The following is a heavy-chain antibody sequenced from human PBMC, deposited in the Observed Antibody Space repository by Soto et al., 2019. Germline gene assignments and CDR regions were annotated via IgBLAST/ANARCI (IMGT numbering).Heavy chain of an antibody. CDR2: INYSGST. Sequence: SETLSLTCTVSGGSISSYYWSWIRQPPGKGLEWIGYINYSGSTTYNPSLRSRVTISVDTSKNQFSLKLSSVTAADTAVYYCATMSGYYYDSSGDYSGDFFDYWGQGTLVTVSS. J-gene: IGHJ4*02. CDR1: GGSISSYY. D-gene: IGHD3-22*01. V-gene: IGHV4-59*01. CDR3: ATMSGYYYDSSGDYSGDFFDY.